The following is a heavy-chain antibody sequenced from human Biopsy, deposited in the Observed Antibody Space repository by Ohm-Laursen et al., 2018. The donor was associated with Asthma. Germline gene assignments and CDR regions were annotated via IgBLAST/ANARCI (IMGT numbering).Heavy chain of an antibody. D-gene: IGHD2-2*01. V-gene: IGHV1-69*13. Sequence: ASVKVSCNSLGGTFNTYVIGWVRQAPGQGLEWMGGVNSVFGTTTYPQKFQDRVTITADDSTSTVYMELSSLRSEDTAVYYCARKAGSCISRTCYSLDFWGQGTLVTVSS. CDR2: VNSVFGTT. CDR3: ARKAGSCISRTCYSLDF. J-gene: IGHJ4*02. CDR1: GGTFNTYV.